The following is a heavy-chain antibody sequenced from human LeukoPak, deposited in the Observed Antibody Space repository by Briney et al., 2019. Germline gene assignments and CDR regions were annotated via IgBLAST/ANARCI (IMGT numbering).Heavy chain of an antibody. D-gene: IGHD2/OR15-2a*01. CDR3: ARDQSEDFINWFDP. CDR2: INPNTGGT. Sequence: ASVKVSCKASGYTFTGYSIHWVRQAPGQGLEWMGWINPNTGGTDYAQNFQGRVTMTRDTSISTAYMELSSLTSDDTAVYYCARDQSEDFINWFDPWGQGTLVTVSS. V-gene: IGHV1-2*02. CDR1: GYTFTGYS. J-gene: IGHJ5*02.